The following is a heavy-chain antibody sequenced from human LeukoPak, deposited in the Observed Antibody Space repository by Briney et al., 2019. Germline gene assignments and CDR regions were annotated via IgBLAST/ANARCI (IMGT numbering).Heavy chain of an antibody. Sequence: PGGSLRLSCAASGFTFSIYWMSWVRQAPGKGLEWVANIKPDGSEEYYVDSVKGRFTISRDNSKNTLYLQMNSLRAEDTAVYYCARSSSGYPFDYWGQGTLVTVSS. V-gene: IGHV3-7*01. D-gene: IGHD3-22*01. CDR3: ARSSSGYPFDY. J-gene: IGHJ4*02. CDR1: GFTFSIYW. CDR2: IKPDGSEE.